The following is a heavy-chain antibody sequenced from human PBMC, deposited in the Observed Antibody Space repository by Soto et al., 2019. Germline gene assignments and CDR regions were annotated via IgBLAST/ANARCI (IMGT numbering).Heavy chain of an antibody. CDR3: VRERGLSSYYGMDV. CDR2: ISSSSSHI. D-gene: IGHD3-10*01. Sequence: GGSLRLSCAASGFTLTSYSMNWVRQAPGKGLEWVSSISSSSSHIYYADSVKGRFTISRDNARNALYLEMNSLRAEDTAVYYCVRERGLSSYYGMDVWGQGTTVTVSS. V-gene: IGHV3-21*01. CDR1: GFTLTSYS. J-gene: IGHJ6*02.